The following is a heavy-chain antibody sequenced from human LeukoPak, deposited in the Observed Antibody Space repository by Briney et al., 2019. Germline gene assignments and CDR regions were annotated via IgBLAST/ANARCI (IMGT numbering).Heavy chain of an antibody. D-gene: IGHD3-16*02. CDR1: GYTLTGHS. Sequence: ASVKVSCKASGYTLTGHSMHWVRQAPGQGLEWMGWMNPNSGGTKYTRKFQGRVTMTRDQSISTSYMELVWLTSDDTAMYYCARDKLGLGELSLYDEWGQGTQVTVSS. J-gene: IGHJ4*02. CDR2: MNPNSGGT. V-gene: IGHV1-2*02. CDR3: ARDKLGLGELSLYDE.